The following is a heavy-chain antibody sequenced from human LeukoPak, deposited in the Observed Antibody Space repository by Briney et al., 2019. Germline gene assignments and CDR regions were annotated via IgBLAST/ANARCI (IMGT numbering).Heavy chain of an antibody. CDR2: IWSDANNK. CDR3: ARDRPGAAYDI. Sequence: GGSLSLSCAVSGFTFSAYGMQWVRQAPGKGLEWVAVIWSDANNKDYVDSVKGRFTIPRDNSKNTLSLQMNSLRAEDTAVYYCARDRPGAAYDIWGQGTMVTVSS. V-gene: IGHV3-33*01. CDR1: GFTFSAYG. J-gene: IGHJ3*02. D-gene: IGHD6-13*01.